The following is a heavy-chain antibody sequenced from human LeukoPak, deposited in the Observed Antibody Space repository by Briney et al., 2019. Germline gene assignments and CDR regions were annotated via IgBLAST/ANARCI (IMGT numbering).Heavy chain of an antibody. D-gene: IGHD5-24*01. Sequence: GGSLRLSCAASGFTFSGSAMHWVRQASGKGLEWVGRIRSKANSNATAYAASVKGRFTISRDDSKNTAYLQMNSLKTEDTAVYYCTRLEMATTPANWFDPWGQGTLVTVSS. V-gene: IGHV3-73*01. CDR2: IRSKANSNAT. J-gene: IGHJ5*02. CDR3: TRLEMATTPANWFDP. CDR1: GFTFSGSA.